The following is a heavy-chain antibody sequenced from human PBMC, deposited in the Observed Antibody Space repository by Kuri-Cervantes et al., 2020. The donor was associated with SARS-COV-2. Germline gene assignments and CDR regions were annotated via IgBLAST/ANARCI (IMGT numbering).Heavy chain of an antibody. D-gene: IGHD6-13*01. J-gene: IGHJ5*02. Sequence: SETLSLTCTVSGGSISSSSYYWGWIRQPPVKGLEWIGSIYYSGSTYYNPSHKSRVTISVDTSKNQFSLKLSSVTAADTAVYYCARVTGSSSWYDSRPNHNWFDPWGQGTLVTVSS. CDR3: ARVTGSSSWYDSRPNHNWFDP. CDR2: IYYSGST. CDR1: GGSISSSSYY. V-gene: IGHV4-39*07.